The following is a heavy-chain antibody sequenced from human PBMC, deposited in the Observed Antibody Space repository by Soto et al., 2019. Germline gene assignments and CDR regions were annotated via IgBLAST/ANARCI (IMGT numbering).Heavy chain of an antibody. J-gene: IGHJ4*02. D-gene: IGHD3-16*01. V-gene: IGHV4-38-2*01. CDR1: GYSISSGYY. CDR2: IYHSGST. CDR3: ARLTEIDY. Sequence: PSEALSLTCADSGYSISSGYYWGWIRQPPGKGLEWIGSIYHSGSTYYNPSLKSRVTISVDTSKNQFSLKLSSVTAADTAVYYCARLTEIDYWGQGTLVTVSS.